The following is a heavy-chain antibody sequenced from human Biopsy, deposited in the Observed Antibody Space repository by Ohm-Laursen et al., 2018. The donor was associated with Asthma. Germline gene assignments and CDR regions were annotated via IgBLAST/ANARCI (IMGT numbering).Heavy chain of an antibody. V-gene: IGHV4-34*01. J-gene: IGHJ4*02. D-gene: IGHD2-21*01. CDR2: THHSGYT. Sequence: SDTLSLTCAVYGGSFSSNYWSWIRQTPGKGLEWLGDTHHSGYTNYNPSLSSRLTLSVDTSKNQFSLRLTSVTAADAAVYYCARGIARETGLFDHFDYWGQGTLVTVSS. CDR1: GGSFSSNY. CDR3: ARGIARETGLFDHFDY.